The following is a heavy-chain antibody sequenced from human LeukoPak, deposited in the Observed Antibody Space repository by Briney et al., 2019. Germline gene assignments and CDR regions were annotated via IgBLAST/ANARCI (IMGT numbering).Heavy chain of an antibody. J-gene: IGHJ4*02. CDR3: ARVRVGATRDFDY. CDR1: GFTFSSYA. V-gene: IGHV3-74*01. CDR2: VNSGGSST. D-gene: IGHD1-26*01. Sequence: GESLRLSCAASGFTFSSYAMNWVRQAPGKGLVWVSRVNSGGSSTSYADSVKGRFTISRDNAKNTLYLQMNSLRAEDTAVYYCARVRVGATRDFDYWGQGTLVTVSS.